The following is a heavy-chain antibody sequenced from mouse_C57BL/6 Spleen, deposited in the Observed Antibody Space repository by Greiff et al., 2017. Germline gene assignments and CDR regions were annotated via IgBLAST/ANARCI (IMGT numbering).Heavy chain of an antibody. V-gene: IGHV1-64*01. CDR1: GYTFTSYW. J-gene: IGHJ4*01. D-gene: IGHD2-3*01. CDR2: IHPNSGST. CDR3: AKDGYNYAMDY. Sequence: QVQLQQSGAELVKPGASVMLSCKASGYTFTSYWMHWVKQRPGQGLEWIGMIHPNSGSTNYNEKFKSKATLTVDKSSSTAYMQLSSLTSEDSAVYYCAKDGYNYAMDYWGQGTSVTVSS.